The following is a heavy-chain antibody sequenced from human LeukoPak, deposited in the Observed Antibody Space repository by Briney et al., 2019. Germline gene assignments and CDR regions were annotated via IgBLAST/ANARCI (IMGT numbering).Heavy chain of an antibody. J-gene: IGHJ5*02. CDR1: GYTFTSYD. CDR2: INPNSGDT. V-gene: IGHV1-2*02. CDR3: ARGSDSDFWSGYSAWFDP. Sequence: GASVKVPCKASGYTFTSYDINWVRQATGQGPEWMGWINPNSGDTNYAQKFHGRVTMTRDTSISTAYVDLSRLRSDDTAVYYCARGSDSDFWSGYSAWFDPWGQGTLVTVPS. D-gene: IGHD3-3*01.